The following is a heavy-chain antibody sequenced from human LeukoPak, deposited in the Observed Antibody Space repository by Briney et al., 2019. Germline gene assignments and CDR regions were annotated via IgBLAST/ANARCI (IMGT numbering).Heavy chain of an antibody. D-gene: IGHD1-14*01. CDR1: GFTFNNYW. Sequence: GGSLRLSCAGSGFTFNNYWMHWVRQVPGKGLEWVSRINGDGRSTSYADSVKGRFTITRGNAKYTLFLQMNNLGAEDTAVYYCAKDRGAPDFYYYYYGMDVWGQGTTVTVTS. J-gene: IGHJ6*02. CDR2: INGDGRST. V-gene: IGHV3-74*01. CDR3: AKDRGAPDFYYYYYGMDV.